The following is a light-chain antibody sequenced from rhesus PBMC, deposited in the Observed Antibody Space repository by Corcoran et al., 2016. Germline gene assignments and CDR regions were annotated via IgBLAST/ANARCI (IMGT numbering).Light chain of an antibody. Sequence: DIQMTQSPSSLSASVGDRVTITCRASENVKNYLHWYPQKPGKVPKLLIYVASTVQSGVPSRISGSGSGTDYPFTIRSLQPEDVATYYCHHSYGTPYSFGQGTKVEI. J-gene: IGKJ2*01. V-gene: IGKV1-74*01. CDR1: ENVKNY. CDR3: HHSYGTPYS. CDR2: VAS.